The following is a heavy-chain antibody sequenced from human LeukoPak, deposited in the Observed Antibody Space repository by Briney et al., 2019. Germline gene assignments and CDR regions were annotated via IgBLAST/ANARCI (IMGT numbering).Heavy chain of an antibody. CDR1: GGTFSSYA. CDR2: IIPIFGTA. Sequence: GASVKVSCKASGGTFSSYAISWVRQAPGQGLEWMGGIIPIFGTANYAQKFQGRVTITADESTSTAYMELSSLRSEDTAVYYCARGYHDSSGYYIPPRFDYWGQGTLVTVSS. D-gene: IGHD3-22*01. J-gene: IGHJ4*02. V-gene: IGHV1-69*01. CDR3: ARGYHDSSGYYIPPRFDY.